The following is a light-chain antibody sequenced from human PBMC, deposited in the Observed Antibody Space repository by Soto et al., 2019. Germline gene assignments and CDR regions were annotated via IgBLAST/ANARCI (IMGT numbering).Light chain of an antibody. CDR1: SSNIGAGYD. V-gene: IGLV1-40*01. CDR3: QSYDSSLSGFYV. Sequence: QSVLTQPPSVSGAPGQRVTISCTGSSSNIGAGYDVHWYQQLPGRAPKLLIYANNNRPSGVPDRFSGSRSGTSASLAITGLQAKDEADYYCQSYDSSLSGFYVFGTGTKLTVL. CDR2: ANN. J-gene: IGLJ1*01.